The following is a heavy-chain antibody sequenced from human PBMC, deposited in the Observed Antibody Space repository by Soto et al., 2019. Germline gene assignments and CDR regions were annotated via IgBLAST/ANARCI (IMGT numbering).Heavy chain of an antibody. CDR2: IYYSGST. CDR1: GGSISSYY. D-gene: IGHD1-26*01. V-gene: IGHV4-59*01. J-gene: IGHJ4*02. Sequence: QVQLQESGPGLVKPSETLSLTCTVSGGSISSYYWSWIRQPPGKGLEWIGYIYYSGSTNYNPSLKTRSPXXVDTSKNQFSLKLSSVTAADTAVYYCARGGAAPDYWGQGTLVTVSS. CDR3: ARGGAAPDY.